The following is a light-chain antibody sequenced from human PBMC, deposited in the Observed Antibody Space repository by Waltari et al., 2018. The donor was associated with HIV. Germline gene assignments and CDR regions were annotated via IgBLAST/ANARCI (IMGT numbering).Light chain of an antibody. Sequence: QSALTQPASVSGSPGQSITISCTGTSSDVGGYNYVSWYQQHPGKAPKCMIYEVSNRPSGVSNRFSGSKSGNTASLTISGLQAEDEADYYCSSYTSSSTLRVFGGGTKLTVL. CDR3: SSYTSSSTLRV. V-gene: IGLV2-14*01. J-gene: IGLJ3*02. CDR2: EVS. CDR1: SSDVGGYNY.